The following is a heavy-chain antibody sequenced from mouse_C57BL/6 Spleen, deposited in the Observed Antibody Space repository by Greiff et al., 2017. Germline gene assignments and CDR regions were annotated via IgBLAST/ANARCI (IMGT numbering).Heavy chain of an antibody. J-gene: IGHJ3*01. CDR2: IDPANGNT. D-gene: IGHD1-1*01. CDR1: GFNIKNTY. CDR3: AVYYYGSSSWFAY. Sequence: VQLQQSVAELVRPGASVKLSCTASGFNIKNTYMHWVKQRPEQGLEWIGRIDPANGNTKYAPKFQGKATITADTSSNTAYLQLSSLTSEDTAIYYCAVYYYGSSSWFAYWGQGTLVTVSA. V-gene: IGHV14-3*01.